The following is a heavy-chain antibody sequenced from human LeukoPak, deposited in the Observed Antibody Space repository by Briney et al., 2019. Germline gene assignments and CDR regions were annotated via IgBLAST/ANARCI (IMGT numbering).Heavy chain of an antibody. D-gene: IGHD2-15*01. V-gene: IGHV3-23*01. CDR2: ISGSGGST. CDR1: GFTFSSYA. J-gene: IGHJ4*02. Sequence: GSLRLSCAASGFTFSSYAMSWVRQAPGKGLEWVSAISGSGGSTYYADSVKGRFTISRDNSKNTPYLQMNSLRAEDTAVYYCAKEVVADYYFDYWGQGTLVTVSS. CDR3: AKEVVADYYFDY.